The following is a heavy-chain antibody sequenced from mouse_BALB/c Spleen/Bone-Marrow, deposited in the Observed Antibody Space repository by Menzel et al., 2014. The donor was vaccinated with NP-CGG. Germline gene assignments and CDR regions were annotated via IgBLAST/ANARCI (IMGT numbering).Heavy chain of an antibody. CDR3: AREGGYYDAMDY. J-gene: IGHJ4*01. CDR2: IYPYNGGT. CDR1: GYTFTDYN. V-gene: IGHV1S29*02. D-gene: IGHD2-2*01. Sequence: VQLQQSGPELVKPGASVKISCKASGYTFTDYNMQWVKQSHGXXXEWIGYIYPYNGGTGYNQKFRSKATLTVDSSSSTAYMELRSLTSEDSAVYYCAREGGYYDAMDYWGQGTSVTVSS.